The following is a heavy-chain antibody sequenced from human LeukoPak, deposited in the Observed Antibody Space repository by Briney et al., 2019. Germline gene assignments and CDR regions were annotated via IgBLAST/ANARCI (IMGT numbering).Heavy chain of an antibody. J-gene: IGHJ4*02. CDR3: ARALGSGWVYFL. CDR1: GFTFSSYW. V-gene: IGHV3-74*01. D-gene: IGHD3-10*01. Sequence: GGSLRLSCAASGFTFSSYWMHWVRQAPVKGLVWVSCINSDGSSTSYADSVKGRFTISRDNAKNTLYLQMNSLRVEDTAVYYCARALGSGWVYFLGGQRTLVTVSS. CDR2: INSDGSST.